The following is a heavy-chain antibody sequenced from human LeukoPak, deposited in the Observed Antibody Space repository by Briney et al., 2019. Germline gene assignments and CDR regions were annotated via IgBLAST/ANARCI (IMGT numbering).Heavy chain of an antibody. V-gene: IGHV3-48*03. CDR2: ISNSGSPI. Sequence: GGSLRLSCATSGFIFSSYEMAWVRQAPGMGLEWVSYISNSGSPIKYGDAVKGRFTISRDNSKNSVYLQMNSLSAEDTALYFCAGGPQYGGSFAYWGQGTLVTVSS. CDR3: AGGPQYGGSFAY. D-gene: IGHD1-26*01. J-gene: IGHJ4*02. CDR1: GFIFSSYE.